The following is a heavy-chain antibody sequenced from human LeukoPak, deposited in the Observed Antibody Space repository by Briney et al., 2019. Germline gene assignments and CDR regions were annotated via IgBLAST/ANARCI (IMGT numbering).Heavy chain of an antibody. D-gene: IGHD6-19*01. CDR2: IMPIFGSA. Sequence: SVKVSCKASGGTFSQYGINWVRQAPGQGLEWMGGIMPIFGSANYAERFQGRVSITTDGSTSTAYMELNSLRSEDTAVDYCACEVSVAGWDFDYWGQGTLVTVSS. J-gene: IGHJ4*02. CDR1: GGTFSQYG. V-gene: IGHV1-69*05. CDR3: ACEVSVAGWDFDY.